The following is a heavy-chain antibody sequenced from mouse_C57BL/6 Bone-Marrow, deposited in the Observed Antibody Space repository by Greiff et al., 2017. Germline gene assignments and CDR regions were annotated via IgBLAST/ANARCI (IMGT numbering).Heavy chain of an antibody. CDR2: INPYNGGT. D-gene: IGHD3-2*02. V-gene: IGHV1-19*01. Sequence: EVQLQQSGPVLVKPGASVKMSCKASGYTFTDYYMNWVKQSHGKSLEWIGVINPYNGGTSYNQKFKGKATLTVDKSSSTAYMELNSLTSEGSSVYYCARSGQRRLLFAYWGQGTLVTVSA. J-gene: IGHJ3*01. CDR3: ARSGQRRLLFAY. CDR1: GYTFTDYY.